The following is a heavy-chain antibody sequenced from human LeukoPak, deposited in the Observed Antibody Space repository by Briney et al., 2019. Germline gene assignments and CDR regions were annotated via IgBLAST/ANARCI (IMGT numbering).Heavy chain of an antibody. D-gene: IGHD6-19*01. CDR1: GFTFSSYG. J-gene: IGHJ4*02. V-gene: IGHV3-30*18. CDR3: AKGAPIGWAVVDY. Sequence: GRSLRLSCAASGFTFSSYGMHWVRQAPGKGLEWVAVISYDGSKKYYADSVKGRFTISRDNSKNTLYLQMNSLTTEDTAVYFCAKGAPIGWAVVDYWGQGTLVTVSS. CDR2: ISYDGSKK.